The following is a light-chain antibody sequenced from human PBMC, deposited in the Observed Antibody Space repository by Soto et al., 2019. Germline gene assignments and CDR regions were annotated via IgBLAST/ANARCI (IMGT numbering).Light chain of an antibody. CDR3: QHYGSSRIIT. J-gene: IGKJ3*01. Sequence: EIVLTQSPGTLSLSPGERATLSCRASQSVSSSYLAWYQQKPGQDPRLLIYGASSRATGIPDRFSGSGSGTDFTLTINRLEPEHFAVYYCQHYGSSRIITFRPGTKVDIK. CDR1: QSVSSSY. CDR2: GAS. V-gene: IGKV3-20*01.